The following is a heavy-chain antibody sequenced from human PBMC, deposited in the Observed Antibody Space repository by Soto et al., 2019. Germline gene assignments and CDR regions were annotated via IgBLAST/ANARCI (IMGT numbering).Heavy chain of an antibody. CDR1: GFTFSSYG. CDR3: AKDRSSSYFDY. V-gene: IGHV3-30*18. D-gene: IGHD6-6*01. CDR2: ISYDGSNK. Sequence: QVQLVESGGGVVQPGRSLRLSCAASGFTFSSYGMHWVRQAPGKGLEWVAVISYDGSNKYYADSVKGRSTISRDNSKNTLYLQMNSLRAEDTAVYYCAKDRSSSYFDYWGQGTLVTVSS. J-gene: IGHJ4*02.